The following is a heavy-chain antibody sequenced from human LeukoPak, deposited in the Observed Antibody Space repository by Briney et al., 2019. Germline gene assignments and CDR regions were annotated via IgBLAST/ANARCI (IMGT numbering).Heavy chain of an antibody. CDR1: GFTFSSYA. CDR2: ISYDGSNK. Sequence: GGSLRLSCAASGFTFSSYAMHWVRQAPGKGLERVAVISYDGSNKYYADSVKGRFTISRDNAKNTLYLQMNSLRAEDTAVYYCARGKRGYSYGFDYWGQGTLVTVSS. D-gene: IGHD5-18*01. CDR3: ARGKRGYSYGFDY. V-gene: IGHV3-30*07. J-gene: IGHJ4*02.